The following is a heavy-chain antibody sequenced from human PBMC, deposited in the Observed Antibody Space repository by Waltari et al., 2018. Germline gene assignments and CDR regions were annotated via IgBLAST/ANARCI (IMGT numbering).Heavy chain of an antibody. J-gene: IGHJ4*02. CDR2: ISYDGSNK. D-gene: IGHD5-18*01. V-gene: IGHV3-30-3*01. Sequence: QVQLVESGGGVVQPGRSLRLSCAASGFTFSSYAMHWVRQAPGKGLEWVAVISYDGSNKYYADSVKGRFTISRDNSKNTLYLQMNSLRAEDTTVYYCARAEAMGDWGQGTLVTVSS. CDR3: ARAEAMGD. CDR1: GFTFSSYA.